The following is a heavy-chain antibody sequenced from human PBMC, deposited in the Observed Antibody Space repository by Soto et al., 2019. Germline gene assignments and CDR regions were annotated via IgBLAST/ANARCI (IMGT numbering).Heavy chain of an antibody. CDR1: GFSLSTSGVG. V-gene: IGHV2-5*01. Sequence: QITLKESGPPLVKPTQTLTLTCTFSGFSLSTSGVGVGWIRQPPGKALEWLALIYWYDDKRYSPSLKSRLTSTKDTAKNPLVRTMTNMEPVETATSYSAPVLGYCISTSCDDWYFDLSGRGTPVTFSS. D-gene: IGHD2-2*01. CDR2: IYWYDDK. J-gene: IGHJ2*01. CDR3: APVLGYCISTSCDDWYFDL.